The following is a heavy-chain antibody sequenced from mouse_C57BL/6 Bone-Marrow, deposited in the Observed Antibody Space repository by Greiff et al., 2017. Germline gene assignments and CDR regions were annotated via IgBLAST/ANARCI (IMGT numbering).Heavy chain of an antibody. CDR1: GYTFTSYW. CDR2: IYPGSGST. J-gene: IGHJ1*03. D-gene: IGHD2-3*01. V-gene: IGHV1-55*01. CDR3: ARYGYYNWYFDV. Sequence: VKLQQPGAELVKPGASVKMSCKASGYTFTSYWITWVKQRPGQGLEWIGDIYPGSGSTNYNEKFKSKATLTVDTSSSTAYMQLSSLTSEDSAVEYCARYGYYNWYFDVWGTGTTVTVSS.